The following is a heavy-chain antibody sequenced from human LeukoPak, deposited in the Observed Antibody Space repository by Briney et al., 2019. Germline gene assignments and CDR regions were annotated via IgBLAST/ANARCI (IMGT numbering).Heavy chain of an antibody. CDR3: AKDISGYSSSWYFDY. CDR1: GFTFTDYY. V-gene: IGHV3-11*01. CDR2: ITNSGSTI. J-gene: IGHJ4*02. D-gene: IGHD6-13*01. Sequence: KPGGSLRLSCAASGFTFTDYYMSWIRQAPGKGLEWVSYITNSGSTIYYADSVKGRFTISRDNAKNSLYLQMNSLRAEDTALYYCAKDISGYSSSWYFDYWGQGTLVTVSS.